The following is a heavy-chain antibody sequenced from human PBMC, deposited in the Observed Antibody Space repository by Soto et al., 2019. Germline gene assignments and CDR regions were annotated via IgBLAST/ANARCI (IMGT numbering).Heavy chain of an antibody. D-gene: IGHD3-16*01. CDR1: GYTFTNYG. V-gene: IGHV1-18*01. J-gene: IGHJ6*02. Sequence: ASVKVSCKAAGYTFTNYGISLVRQAPGQGLEWMGWIVTYNGNTQSTQKLQGRVTMTTDTSTSTAYMELRSLRSDDTAVYYCAREGEMPYYYYGLDVWGQGTTVTVSS. CDR2: IVTYNGNT. CDR3: AREGEMPYYYYGLDV.